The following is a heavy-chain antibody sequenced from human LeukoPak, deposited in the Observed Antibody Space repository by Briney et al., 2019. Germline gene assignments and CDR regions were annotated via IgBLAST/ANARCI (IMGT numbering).Heavy chain of an antibody. CDR1: GFTFSTYA. CDR3: VKGYCTSISCYPDY. J-gene: IGHJ4*02. D-gene: IGHD2-2*01. Sequence: GGSLRLSCSASGFTFSTYAMHWVRHAPGKGLEYVSAISSNGGSTYYADSVKGRFTISRDNSKNTLYLQMSSLRVEDTAVYYCVKGYCTSISCYPDYWGQGTLLTVSS. CDR2: ISSNGGST. V-gene: IGHV3-64D*09.